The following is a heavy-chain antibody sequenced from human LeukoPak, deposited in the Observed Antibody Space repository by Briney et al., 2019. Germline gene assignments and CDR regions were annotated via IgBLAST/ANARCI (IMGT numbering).Heavy chain of an antibody. J-gene: IGHJ3*02. CDR3: ARDLLPAYDAFDI. CDR2: ISSSSSYI. CDR1: GFTFSSYS. V-gene: IGHV3-21*01. D-gene: IGHD1-14*01. Sequence: GGSLRLSCAASGFTFSSYSMNWVRQAPGKGLEWVSSISSSSSYIYYADSVKGRFTISRDNAKNSLYLQMNSLRAEDTAVYYCARDLLPAYDAFDIWGQGTMVTVSS.